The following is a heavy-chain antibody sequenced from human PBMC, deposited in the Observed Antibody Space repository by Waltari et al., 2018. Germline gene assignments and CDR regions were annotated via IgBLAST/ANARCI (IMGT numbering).Heavy chain of an antibody. CDR2: IYYSGST. CDR1: GGSISSSSYY. CDR3: ARDRYCTGGVCYLYWYFDL. V-gene: IGHV4-39*07. Sequence: QLQLQESGPGLVKPSETLSLTCTVSGGSISSSSYYWGWIRQPPGKGLEWIGSIYYSGSTYYNPSLKSRVTISVDTSKNQFSLKLSSVTAADTAVYYCARDRYCTGGVCYLYWYFDLWGRGTLVTVSS. J-gene: IGHJ2*01. D-gene: IGHD2-8*02.